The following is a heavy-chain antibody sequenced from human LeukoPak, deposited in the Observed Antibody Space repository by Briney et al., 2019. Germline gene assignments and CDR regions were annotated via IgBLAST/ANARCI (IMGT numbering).Heavy chain of an antibody. V-gene: IGHV3-33*01. CDR1: GFSFSNHG. CDR2: IWYDGSNK. D-gene: IGHD6-13*01. CDR3: ARDPELAAAGIGGYFDY. J-gene: IGHJ4*02. Sequence: PGGSLRLSCAASGFSFSNHGIHWVRQAPGRGLEWVSLIWYDGSNKYYADSVKGRFTISRDDSKNTVYLQMNSLRAEDTSVYYCARDPELAAAGIGGYFDYWGQGTLVTVSS.